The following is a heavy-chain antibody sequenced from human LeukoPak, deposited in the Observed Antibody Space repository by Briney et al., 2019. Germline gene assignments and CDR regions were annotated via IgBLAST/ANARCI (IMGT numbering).Heavy chain of an antibody. Sequence: SQTLSLTCTVSGGSISSGGYYWSWIRQHPGKGLEWIGYIYYSGSTYYNPSLKSRVTISVDTSKNQFSLKLSSVTAADTAVYYCARVRAYYDSSGYYNFDYWGQGTLVTVSS. V-gene: IGHV4-31*03. CDR2: IYYSGST. D-gene: IGHD3-22*01. CDR1: GGSISSGGYY. J-gene: IGHJ4*02. CDR3: ARVRAYYDSSGYYNFDY.